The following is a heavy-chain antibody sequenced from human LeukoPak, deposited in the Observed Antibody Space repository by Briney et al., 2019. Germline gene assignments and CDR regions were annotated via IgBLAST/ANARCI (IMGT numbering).Heavy chain of an antibody. CDR2: IWYDGSKK. D-gene: IGHD4-17*01. CDR3: ARDRLSYADYTFDY. J-gene: IGHJ4*02. V-gene: IGHV3-33*01. Sequence: PGGSLRLSCAASGFTFSSYGMHWVRQAPGKGLEWVAVIWYDGSKKYYADSVKGRFTISRDNSMNTLYLQMNSLRAEDTAVYYCARDRLSYADYTFDYWGQGTLVTVSS. CDR1: GFTFSSYG.